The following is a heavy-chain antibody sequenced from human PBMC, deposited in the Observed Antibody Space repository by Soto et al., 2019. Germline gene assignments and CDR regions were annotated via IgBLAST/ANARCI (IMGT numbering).Heavy chain of an antibody. CDR1: GGSITSGGFY. CDR3: VRGGIAGNWFDP. CDR2: IFHSGST. J-gene: IGHJ5*02. Sequence: QVQLQESGPGLVKPSQTLSLTCTVSGGSITSGGFYWSWIRQHPGKGLEWIAYIFHSGSTDYNPSLRSRVTISADTSKNQFSLKLPFVTAADTAVYYCVRGGIAGNWFDPWGQGTLVTVSS. D-gene: IGHD6-13*01. V-gene: IGHV4-31*03.